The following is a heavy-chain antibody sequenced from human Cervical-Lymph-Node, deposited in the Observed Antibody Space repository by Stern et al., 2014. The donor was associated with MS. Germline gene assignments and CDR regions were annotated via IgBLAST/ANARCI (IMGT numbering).Heavy chain of an antibody. Sequence: VQLVESGAEVKKPGASVKVSCRTSGYTFTSHGISWVRLAPGQGLEWMGWISTYNGETKYAQKFQGRVTMTTDTYTSTAYMELRSLRSDDTAVYYCARPGYDSVSYYYLWGQGTLVTVSS. D-gene: IGHD3-22*01. V-gene: IGHV1-18*01. CDR2: ISTYNGET. J-gene: IGHJ5*02. CDR1: GYTFTSHG. CDR3: ARPGYDSVSYYYL.